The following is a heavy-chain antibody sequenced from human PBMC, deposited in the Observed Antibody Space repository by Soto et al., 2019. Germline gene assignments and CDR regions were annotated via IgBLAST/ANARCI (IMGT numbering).Heavy chain of an antibody. Sequence: GGSMRLSCAAAGFNFSSYAMSWVRQDPGKGLEWVSAISGSGGSTYYADSVKGRFTISRDNSKNTLYLQMNSLRAEDTAVYYYAIGIGNSGTQQYYYHYSGMAVLVKGTTVLVFS. J-gene: IGHJ6*04. CDR3: AIGIGNSGTQQYYYHYSGMAV. V-gene: IGHV3-23*01. D-gene: IGHD1-26*01. CDR2: ISGSGGST. CDR1: GFNFSSYA.